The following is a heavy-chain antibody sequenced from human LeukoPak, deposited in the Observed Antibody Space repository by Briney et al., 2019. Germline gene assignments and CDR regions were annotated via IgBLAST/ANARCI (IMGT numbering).Heavy chain of an antibody. CDR3: ARERKVLLWFTDSYYMDV. J-gene: IGHJ6*03. Sequence: SETLSLTCTVSGGSISSYYWSWIRQPAGKGLEWIGRIYTSGSTNYNPSLKSRVTMSVDTSKNQFSLKLSSVTAADTAVYYCARERKVLLWFTDSYYMDVWGKGTTVTVSS. V-gene: IGHV4-4*07. CDR1: GGSISSYY. CDR2: IYTSGST. D-gene: IGHD3-10*01.